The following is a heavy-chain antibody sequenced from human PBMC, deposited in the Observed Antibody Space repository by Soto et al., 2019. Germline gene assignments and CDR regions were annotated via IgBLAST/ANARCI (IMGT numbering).Heavy chain of an antibody. CDR1: GYPVTAYY. D-gene: IGHD3-16*01. V-gene: IGHV1-2*02. Sequence: QLHLVQSGAVVKKPGASVMVSCSASGYPVTAYYMHWVRQAPGRGLEWMGGINPATGAAKYTQTFQGRGTMTRDTSTSTGFMELSGLTSEDTAVFYCARGGGVGGAGSAAFDMWGQGTVVTVSS. J-gene: IGHJ3*02. CDR3: ARGGGVGGAGSAAFDM. CDR2: INPATGAA.